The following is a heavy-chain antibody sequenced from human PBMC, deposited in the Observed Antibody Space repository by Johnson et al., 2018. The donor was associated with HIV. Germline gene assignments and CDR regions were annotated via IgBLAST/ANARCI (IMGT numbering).Heavy chain of an antibody. J-gene: IGHJ3*02. CDR3: PVDTEAFDI. V-gene: IGHV3-30*04. CDR2: ISYDGSNK. Sequence: VQLVESGGGLVQPGGSLRLSCAVSGFTFSSYAMSWVRQAPGKGLEWVAAISYDGSNKYYADSVKGRFTISRDNSKNTLYLQMNSLRAEDTAVYYCPVDTEAFDIWGQGTMVTVSS. D-gene: IGHD1-14*01. CDR1: GFTFSSYA.